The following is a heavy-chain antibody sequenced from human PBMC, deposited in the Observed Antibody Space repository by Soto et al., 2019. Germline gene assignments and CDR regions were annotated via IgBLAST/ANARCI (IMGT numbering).Heavy chain of an antibody. D-gene: IGHD3-10*01. CDR1: GFNFGSFG. J-gene: IGHJ4*02. CDR2: IRYDGSNE. CDR3: ARDVAPPGVIDY. V-gene: IGHV3-33*01. Sequence: QVQLVESGGGVVQPGRSLRLSCAASGFNFGSFGMHWVRQVPGKGLEWVALIRYDGSNEYYADSVKGRFTISRDNSKKTLFLQMNSLRAEDTAVYHCARDVAPPGVIDYWGQGTLVTVSS.